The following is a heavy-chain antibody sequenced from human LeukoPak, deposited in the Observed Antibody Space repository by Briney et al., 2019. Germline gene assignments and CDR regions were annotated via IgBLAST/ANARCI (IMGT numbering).Heavy chain of an antibody. D-gene: IGHD1-1*01. CDR2: IYYSGRT. CDR3: ARHRWDGTFNFDY. V-gene: IGHV4-39*01. CDR1: GGSISSSSDF. J-gene: IGHJ4*02. Sequence: SETLSLTCTVSGGSISSSSDFWGWIRQPPGKGLEWIGSIYYSGRTYNNPSLKSRVTISVDTSKNQFSLKLSSVTATDTAVYYCARHRWDGTFNFDYWGQGTLVPVSS.